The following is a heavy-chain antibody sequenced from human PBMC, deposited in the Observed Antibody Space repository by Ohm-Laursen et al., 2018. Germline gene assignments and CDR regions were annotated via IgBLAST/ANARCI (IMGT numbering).Heavy chain of an antibody. CDR1: GFTFSSDT. Sequence: SLRLSCAASGFTFSSDTMSWVRQPPGKGLEWIGEINHSGSTNYNPSLKSRVTISVDTSKNQFSLKLSSVTAADTAVYYCARDLVHGSYAHDAFDIWGQGTMVTVSS. CDR3: ARDLVHGSYAHDAFDI. V-gene: IGHV4-34*09. CDR2: INHSGST. J-gene: IGHJ3*02. D-gene: IGHD1-26*01.